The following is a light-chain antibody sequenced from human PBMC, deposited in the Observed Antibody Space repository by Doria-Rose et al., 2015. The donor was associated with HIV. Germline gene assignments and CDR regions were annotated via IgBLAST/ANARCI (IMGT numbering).Light chain of an antibody. CDR3: QQYGSLSAIT. J-gene: IGKJ5*01. V-gene: IGKV3-20*01. CDR1: QTIPSQY. Sequence: EIVLTQSPGTLSLSPGERATLSCRASQTIPSQYLGRYQQKLGQALRLLIYGASSRATGIPDRFSGSGSGTDFTLTISRLEPEDFAVYYCQQYGSLSAITFGQGTRLEIK. CDR2: GAS.